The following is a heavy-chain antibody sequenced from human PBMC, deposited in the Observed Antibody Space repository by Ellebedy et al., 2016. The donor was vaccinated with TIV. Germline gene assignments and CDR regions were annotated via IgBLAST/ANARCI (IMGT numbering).Heavy chain of an antibody. D-gene: IGHD4-17*01. J-gene: IGHJ5*02. CDR1: GGSISSYY. V-gene: IGHV4-59*01. CDR2: IYYSGST. CDR3: ARADYGDYVGWFDP. Sequence: SETLSLTCTVSGGSISSYYWSWIRQPPGKGLEWIGYIYYSGSTNYNPSLKSRVTISVGTSKNQFSLKLSSVTAADTAVYYCARADYGDYVGWFDPWGQGTLVTVSS.